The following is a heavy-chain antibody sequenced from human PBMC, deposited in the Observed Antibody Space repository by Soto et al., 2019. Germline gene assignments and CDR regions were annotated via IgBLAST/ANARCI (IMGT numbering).Heavy chain of an antibody. CDR1: GFTFSSYA. J-gene: IGHJ4*02. D-gene: IGHD3-22*01. Sequence: GGSLRLSCAASGFTFSSYAMGWVRQAPGKGLEWVSAISGSGGSTYYADSVKGRFTISRDNSKNTLYLQMNSLRAEDTAVYYCAKDVGYYYDSSGYYVFDYWGQGTLVTVSS. CDR3: AKDVGYYYDSSGYYVFDY. V-gene: IGHV3-23*01. CDR2: ISGSGGST.